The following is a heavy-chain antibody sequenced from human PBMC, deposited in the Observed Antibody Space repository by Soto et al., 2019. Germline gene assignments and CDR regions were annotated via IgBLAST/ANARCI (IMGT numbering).Heavy chain of an antibody. Sequence: EVQLVESGGGLVQPGGSLRLSCAASGFTFSSYWMSWVRQAPGKGLEWVANIKQDGSEKYYVDSVKGRFTISRDNAKNSLYLQKNSLRGEETAVYYCARGEYVRYYCGMDLWGQGTTVTVS. CDR1: GFTFSSYW. V-gene: IGHV3-7*01. J-gene: IGHJ6*02. CDR2: IKQDGSEK. D-gene: IGHD3-16*01. CDR3: ARGEYVRYYCGMDL.